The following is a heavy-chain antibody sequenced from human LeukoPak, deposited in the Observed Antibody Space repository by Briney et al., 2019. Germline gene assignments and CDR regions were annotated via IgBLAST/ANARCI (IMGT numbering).Heavy chain of an antibody. J-gene: IGHJ4*02. Sequence: SETLSLTCTVSGGSISSYYWSWIRQPPGKGLEWIGYIYYSGSTNYNPSLKSRVTISVDTSKNQFSLKLSSVTAADTAVYCCARDPVQLERSGFDYWGQGTLVTVSS. CDR1: GGSISSYY. V-gene: IGHV4-59*12. CDR3: ARDPVQLERSGFDY. D-gene: IGHD1-1*01. CDR2: IYYSGST.